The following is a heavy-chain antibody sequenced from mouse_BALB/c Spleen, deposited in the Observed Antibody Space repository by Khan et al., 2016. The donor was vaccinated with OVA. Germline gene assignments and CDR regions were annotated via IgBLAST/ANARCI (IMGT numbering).Heavy chain of an antibody. CDR1: GYSFTGYF. J-gene: IGHJ3*01. Sequence: VQLKESGPDLVKPGASVKISCKASGYSFTGYFMHWVKQSHGKSLEWIGRLNPNNGGTSYNQKFKGKAILTLDKSSSTVYMVLRSLTSEDSAVDYCDYDYDDWGQGTLVTVSA. V-gene: IGHV1-26*01. CDR2: LNPNNGGT. D-gene: IGHD2-4*01. CDR3: DYDYDD.